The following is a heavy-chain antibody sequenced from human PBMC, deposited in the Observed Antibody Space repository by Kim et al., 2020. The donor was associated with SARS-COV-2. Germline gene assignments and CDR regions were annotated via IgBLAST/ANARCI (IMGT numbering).Heavy chain of an antibody. CDR1: GFTFSSYS. Sequence: GGSLRLSCAASGFTFSSYSMNWVRQAPGKGLEWVSSISSSSSYIYYADSVKGRFTISRDNAKNSLYLQMNSLRAEDTAVYYCAREAAVAGKDDYYYGMDVWGQGTTVTVSS. D-gene: IGHD6-19*01. CDR3: AREAAVAGKDDYYYGMDV. J-gene: IGHJ6*02. CDR2: ISSSSSYI. V-gene: IGHV3-21*01.